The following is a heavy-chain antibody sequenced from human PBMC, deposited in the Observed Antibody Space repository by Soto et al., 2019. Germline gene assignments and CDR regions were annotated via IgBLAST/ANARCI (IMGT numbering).Heavy chain of an antibody. CDR3: ARDVDTTSHLNWFDP. Sequence: GGSLRLSCAASGFTFSGYAMSWVRQAPGKGLEWVSTISNSGGSTWYAESVKGRFTIFRDISKNTVYLQMDSLKVEDTAVYYCARDVDTTSHLNWFDPWGQGVMVTVSS. J-gene: IGHJ5*02. CDR1: GFTFSGYA. V-gene: IGHV3-23*01. CDR2: ISNSGGST. D-gene: IGHD1-1*01.